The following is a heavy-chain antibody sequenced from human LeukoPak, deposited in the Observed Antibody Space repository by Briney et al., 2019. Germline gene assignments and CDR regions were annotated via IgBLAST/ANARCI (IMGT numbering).Heavy chain of an antibody. CDR2: VTSDGTSK. V-gene: IGHV3-11*06. D-gene: IGHD3-10*01. CDR3: ARDRGGGGAFDI. Sequence: GGSLRLSCAASGFTFSDYYMNWIRQAPGKGLEWVSYVTSDGTSKNYADSVKGRFTISRDNAKNSLYLQMNSLRAEDTAIYYCARDRGGGGAFDIWGQGTMVTVSS. CDR1: GFTFSDYY. J-gene: IGHJ3*02.